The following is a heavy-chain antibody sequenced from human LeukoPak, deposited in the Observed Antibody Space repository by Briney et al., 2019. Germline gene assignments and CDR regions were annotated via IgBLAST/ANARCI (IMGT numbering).Heavy chain of an antibody. CDR2: IKKKADSYTT. CDR3: SALIGDY. Sequence: GGSLRLSCAASGFTFSDHYVDWVRQAPGKGLEWVGRIKKKADSYTTEYAASVKGRLTISRDDSKNSLYLQMNSLKTEDTAVYSCSALIGDYWGRGTLVTVSS. J-gene: IGHJ4*02. V-gene: IGHV3-72*01. D-gene: IGHD2/OR15-2a*01. CDR1: GFTFSDHY.